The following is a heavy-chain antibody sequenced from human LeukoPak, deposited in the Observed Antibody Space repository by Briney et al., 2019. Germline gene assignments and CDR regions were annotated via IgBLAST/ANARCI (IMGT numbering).Heavy chain of an antibody. V-gene: IGHV3-21*01. CDR1: GFTFSSYS. Sequence: GGSLRLSCAASGFTFSSYSMNWVRQAPGKGLEWVSSISSSSSYIYYADSVKGRFTISRDNAKNSLYLQMNSLRAEDTAVYYCARDPLPGGGSYTPDYWGQGTLVTVSS. J-gene: IGHJ4*02. D-gene: IGHD1-26*01. CDR3: ARDPLPGGGSYTPDY. CDR2: ISSSSSYI.